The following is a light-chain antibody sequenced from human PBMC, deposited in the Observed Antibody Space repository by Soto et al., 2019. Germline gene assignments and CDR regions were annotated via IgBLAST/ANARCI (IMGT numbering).Light chain of an antibody. CDR1: QSIRTC. V-gene: IGKV1-5*03. Sequence: DIQMTQSPSTLSASVGDRATITCRASQSIRTCLAWYQQEPGKAPKLLIHKASSLQSGVPSRFRGSGSGTDFTLTISSLHPDDFATYYCRQYNSYSPTFGQGTRVEIK. CDR2: KAS. J-gene: IGKJ1*01. CDR3: RQYNSYSPT.